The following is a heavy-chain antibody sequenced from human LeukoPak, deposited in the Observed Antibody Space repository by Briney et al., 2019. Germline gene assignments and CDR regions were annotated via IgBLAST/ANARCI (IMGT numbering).Heavy chain of an antibody. CDR1: GFTFSSYA. D-gene: IGHD6-19*01. CDR2: ISYDGSNK. CDR3: ARVSSSGWYYYYYYMDV. J-gene: IGHJ6*03. Sequence: GGSLRLSCAASGFTFSSYAMHWVRQAPGKGLGWVAVISYDGSNKYYADSVKGRLTISRDNSKNTLYLQMNSLRAEDTAVYYCARVSSSGWYYYYYYMDVWGKGTTVTVSS. V-gene: IGHV3-30*04.